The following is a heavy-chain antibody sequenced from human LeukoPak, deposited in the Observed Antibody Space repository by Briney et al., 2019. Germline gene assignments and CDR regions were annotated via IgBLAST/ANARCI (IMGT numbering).Heavy chain of an antibody. Sequence: GGSLRLSCAASGFTFSSYAMSWVRQAPGKGLEWVSAISGSGGSTYYADSVKGRFTISRDNSKNTLYLQMNSLRAEDTAVYYCAKESIAVAGFYYYYGMGVWGQGTTVTVSS. CDR1: GFTFSSYA. J-gene: IGHJ6*02. CDR3: AKESIAVAGFYYYYGMGV. CDR2: ISGSGGST. D-gene: IGHD6-19*01. V-gene: IGHV3-23*01.